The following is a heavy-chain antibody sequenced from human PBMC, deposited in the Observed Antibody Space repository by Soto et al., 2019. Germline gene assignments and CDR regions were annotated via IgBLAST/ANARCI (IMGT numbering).Heavy chain of an antibody. CDR1: GGSISSYY. D-gene: IGHD6-19*01. V-gene: IGHV4-59*01. CDR3: ARKYSSGLNWFDP. J-gene: IGHJ5*02. CDR2: IYYSGST. Sequence: TSETLSLTCTVSGGSISSYYWSWIRQPPGKGLEWIGYIYYSGSTNYNPSLKSRVTISVDTSKNQFSLKLSSVTAADTAVYYCARKYSSGLNWFDPWGQGTLVTVSS.